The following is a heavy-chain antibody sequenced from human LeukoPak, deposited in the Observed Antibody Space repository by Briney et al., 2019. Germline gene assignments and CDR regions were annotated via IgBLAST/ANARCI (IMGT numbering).Heavy chain of an antibody. D-gene: IGHD3-22*01. V-gene: IGHV3-48*04. CDR2: ISSSSSTI. CDR3: ARDPYYDSSGYYSSLDAFDI. J-gene: IGHJ3*02. Sequence: PGGSLRLSCAASGFTFSSYSMNWVRQAPGKGLEWVSYISSSSSTIYYADSVKGRFTISRDNAKNSLYLQMNSLRAEDTAVYYCARDPYYDSSGYYSSLDAFDIWGQGTMVTVSS. CDR1: GFTFSSYS.